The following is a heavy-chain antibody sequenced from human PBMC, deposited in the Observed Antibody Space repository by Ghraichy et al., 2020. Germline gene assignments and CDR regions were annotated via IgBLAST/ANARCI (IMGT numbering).Heavy chain of an antibody. Sequence: SQTLSLTCAISGDSVSSNSAAWNWIRQSPSRGLEWLGRTYYRSKWYNDYAVSVKSRITINPDTSKNQFSLQLNSVTPEDTAVYYCARGMLGYCSSTSCYTAWGYYYYYGMDVWGQGTTVTVSS. D-gene: IGHD2-2*02. CDR1: GDSVSSNSAA. J-gene: IGHJ6*01. V-gene: IGHV6-1*01. CDR2: TYYRSKWYN. CDR3: ARGMLGYCSSTSCYTAWGYYYYYGMDV.